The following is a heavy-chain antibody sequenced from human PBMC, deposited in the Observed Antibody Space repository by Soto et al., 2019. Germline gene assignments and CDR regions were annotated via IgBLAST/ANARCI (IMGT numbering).Heavy chain of an antibody. D-gene: IGHD1-26*01. V-gene: IGHV1-69*01. J-gene: IGHJ1*01. CDR1: GGTFFSHS. Sequence: QVHLEHSGAEVTKPGSSVRLSCKTSGGTFFSHSIHWVRQAPGQGLQWMGEFIPMVQKANYARKLQGRVTITADRSTKTVYMALNNLTSDDTAIYFCASGSTNLPEYFQFWVQGSLVTVSS. CDR2: FIPMVQKA. CDR3: ASGSTNLPEYFQF.